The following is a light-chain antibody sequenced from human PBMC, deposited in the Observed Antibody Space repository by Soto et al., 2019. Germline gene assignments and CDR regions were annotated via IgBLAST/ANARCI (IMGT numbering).Light chain of an antibody. V-gene: IGKV3D-15*01. J-gene: IGKJ5*01. CDR2: AAS. Sequence: EIVLTQSPDTLAVSPGEVATLSCWASQSVTSNLAWYQQKRGQAPRLLIYAASNRATGVPARFSGSGSGTEFTLTISSLQSEDFAVYYCQQYNNWPPITVGQGARLEIK. CDR3: QQYNNWPPIT. CDR1: QSVTSN.